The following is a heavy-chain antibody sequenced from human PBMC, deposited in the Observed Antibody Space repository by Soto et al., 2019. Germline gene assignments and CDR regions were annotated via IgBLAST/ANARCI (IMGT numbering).Heavy chain of an antibody. Sequence: QVQLVQSGAEVKKPGSSVKVSCKASGGTFSSYTISWVRQAPGQGLEWMGRIIPILGIANYXXKFQXRVXXXXXXXXXXXXXXXXXXXXXXXAXYYCXXRTVTXAPPDYWGQGTLVTV. D-gene: IGHD3-10*01. CDR2: IIPILGIA. CDR1: GGTFSSYT. CDR3: XXRTVTXAPPDY. J-gene: IGHJ4*02. V-gene: IGHV1-69*02.